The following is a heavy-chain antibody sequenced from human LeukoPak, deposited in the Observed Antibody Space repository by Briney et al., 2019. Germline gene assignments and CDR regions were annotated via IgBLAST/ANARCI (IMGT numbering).Heavy chain of an antibody. Sequence: PGGSLRLSCVPSGFTFSSYGMHWVRQTPGKGLEWVAFIRFDGSSKFYADSVKGRFTISRDNSKNTMYLEMNSLRPEDTAVYYCAKDKNALCSVTCRSEFDSWGQGTLVTVSS. CDR2: IRFDGSSK. D-gene: IGHD2-15*01. CDR1: GFTFSSYG. CDR3: AKDKNALCSVTCRSEFDS. V-gene: IGHV3-30*02. J-gene: IGHJ4*02.